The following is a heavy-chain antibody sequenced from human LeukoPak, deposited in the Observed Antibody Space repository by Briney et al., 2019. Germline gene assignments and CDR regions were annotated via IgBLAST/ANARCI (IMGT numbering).Heavy chain of an antibody. CDR1: GFTISNYW. V-gene: IGHV3-74*01. J-gene: IGHJ4*02. Sequence: PGGSLGLSCVASGFTISNYWMHWVRQAPGKGLVWVSRINSDGSITTYADSVKGRFTISRDNAKNTMYLQMNSLRDEDTAVYYCATLLPGVWGQGTLVTVSS. D-gene: IGHD1-26*01. CDR2: INSDGSIT. CDR3: ATLLPGV.